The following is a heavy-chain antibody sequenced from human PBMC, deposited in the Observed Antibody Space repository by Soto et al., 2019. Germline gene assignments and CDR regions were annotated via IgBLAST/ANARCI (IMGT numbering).Heavy chain of an antibody. J-gene: IGHJ6*02. D-gene: IGHD6-19*01. CDR1: GYPFTDLY. CDR3: ARGHSSGWLSYYGMDV. Sequence: SVKVSCQASGYPFTDLYIHWVRKAPGHGPAWVGWITPNTGGTLNPREFQASVTMTRDTYISTAYWEVSRVTSDDTAVYYCARGHSSGWLSYYGMDVWG. CDR2: ITPNTGGT. V-gene: IGHV1-2*02.